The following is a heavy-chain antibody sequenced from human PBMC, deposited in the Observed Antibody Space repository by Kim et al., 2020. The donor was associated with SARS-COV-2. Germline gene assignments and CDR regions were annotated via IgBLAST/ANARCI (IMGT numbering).Heavy chain of an antibody. CDR2: ISGDGGST. Sequence: GGSLRLSCAASGFTFDDYAMHWVRQAPGKGLEWVSLISGDGGSTYYADSVKGRFTISRDNSKNSLYLQMNSLRTEDTALYYCAKDIRENYGSGKFFTWSQGTLVTVSS. V-gene: IGHV3-43*02. D-gene: IGHD3-10*01. J-gene: IGHJ5*02. CDR1: GFTFDDYA. CDR3: AKDIRENYGSGKFFT.